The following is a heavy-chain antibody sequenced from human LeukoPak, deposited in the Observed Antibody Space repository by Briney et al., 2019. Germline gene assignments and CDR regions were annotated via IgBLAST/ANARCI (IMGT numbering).Heavy chain of an antibody. CDR1: GFTFSSYA. Sequence: GGSLRLSCAASGFTFSSYAMHWVRQAPGKGLEWVAVISYDGSNKYYADSVKGRFTISRDNSKNTLYLQMNSLRAEDTAVYYCAKDYPYCSGGSCSYFDNWGQGTLVTVSS. CDR3: AKDYPYCSGGSCSYFDN. CDR2: ISYDGSNK. J-gene: IGHJ4*02. V-gene: IGHV3-30-3*01. D-gene: IGHD2-15*01.